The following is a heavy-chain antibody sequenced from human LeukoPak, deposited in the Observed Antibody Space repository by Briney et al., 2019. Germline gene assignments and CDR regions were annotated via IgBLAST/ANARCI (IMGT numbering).Heavy chain of an antibody. CDR3: ARGPWEIVEEDY. Sequence: ASVKVSCKASGYTFTSYDINWVRQATGQGLEWMGWMNPNSGNTGYAQKFQGRVTMTRNTSISTAYMELSSLRSEDTAVYYCARGPWEIVEEDYWGQGTLVNVSS. CDR1: GYTFTSYD. J-gene: IGHJ4*02. CDR2: MNPNSGNT. D-gene: IGHD5-12*01. V-gene: IGHV1-8*01.